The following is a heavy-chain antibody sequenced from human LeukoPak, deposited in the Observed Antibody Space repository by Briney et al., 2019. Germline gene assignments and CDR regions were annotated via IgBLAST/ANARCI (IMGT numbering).Heavy chain of an antibody. CDR2: ISSSSSYI. J-gene: IGHJ4*02. Sequence: GGSLRLSCAASGFTFSSYSMNWVRQAPGKGLEWVSSISSSSSYIYYADSVKGRFTISRDNAKNSLYLQMNSLRAEDTAVYYCVRVGLEEPQFDYWGQGTLVTVSS. V-gene: IGHV3-21*04. CDR3: VRVGLEEPQFDY. D-gene: IGHD1/OR15-1a*01. CDR1: GFTFSSYS.